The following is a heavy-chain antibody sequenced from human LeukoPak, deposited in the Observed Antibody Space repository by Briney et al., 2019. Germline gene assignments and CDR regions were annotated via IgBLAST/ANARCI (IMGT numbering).Heavy chain of an antibody. J-gene: IGHJ4*02. D-gene: IGHD3-22*01. CDR1: GYTFTRYA. CDR3: ARGALIVPLDY. Sequence: ASVKVCCKASGYTFTRYAMHWVRQAPGQRLEWMGWINAGNGNTKNSQKFQGRVTITRDTSASTAYMELSSLRSEDTAVYYCARGALIVPLDYWGQGTLVTVSS. CDR2: INAGNGNT. V-gene: IGHV1-3*01.